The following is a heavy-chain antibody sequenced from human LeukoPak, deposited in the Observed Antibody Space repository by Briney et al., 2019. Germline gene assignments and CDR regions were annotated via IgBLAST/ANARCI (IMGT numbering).Heavy chain of an antibody. V-gene: IGHV3-11*01. D-gene: IGHD6-13*01. J-gene: IGHJ6*04. CDR2: ISSSGSTI. CDR3: ARGRGVGSSWQNYYYGMDV. Sequence: KPGGSLRLSCAASGFTFSDYYMSWIRQAPGKGLEWVSYISSSGSTIYYADSVKGRFTISRDNAKNSLYLQMNSLRAEDTAVYYCARGRGVGSSWQNYYYGMDVWGKGTTVTVSS. CDR1: GFTFSDYY.